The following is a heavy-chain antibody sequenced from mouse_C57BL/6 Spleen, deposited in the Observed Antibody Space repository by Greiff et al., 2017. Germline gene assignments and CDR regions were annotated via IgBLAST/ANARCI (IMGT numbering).Heavy chain of an antibody. Sequence: QVQLQQSGAELVRPGTSVKVSCKASGYAFTNYLIEWVKQRPGQGLEWIGVINPGSGGTNYNETFKGKATLTADKSSSTAYMQLSSLTSEDSAVYFWARRGQLRPQYYYAMYYWGQGTSVTVSS. D-gene: IGHD3-2*02. J-gene: IGHJ4*01. V-gene: IGHV1-54*01. CDR2: INPGSGGT. CDR3: ARRGQLRPQYYYAMYY. CDR1: GYAFTNYL.